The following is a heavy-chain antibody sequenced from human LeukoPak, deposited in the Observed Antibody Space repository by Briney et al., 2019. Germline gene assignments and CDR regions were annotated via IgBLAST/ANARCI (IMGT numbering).Heavy chain of an antibody. CDR1: DGSISTYY. V-gene: IGHV4-59*01. CDR3: ARSSSAHYYDSSGYLPSHFDY. D-gene: IGHD3-22*01. J-gene: IGHJ4*02. CDR2: ISYSGST. Sequence: SETLSLTCTVPDGSISTYYWSWIRQPPGKGLEWIGYISYSGSTNYNPSLKSRVTISVDTSKNQFSLKLSSVTAADTAVYYCARSSSAHYYDSSGYLPSHFDYWGQGALVTVSS.